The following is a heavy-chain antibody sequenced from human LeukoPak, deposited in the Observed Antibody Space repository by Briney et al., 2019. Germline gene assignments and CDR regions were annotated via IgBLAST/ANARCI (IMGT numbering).Heavy chain of an antibody. D-gene: IGHD1-26*01. Sequence: GGSLRLSCAASGFTFRSYAMSWVRQAPGKGLEWVSAISGSGGSTYDADSVKGRFTISRDNSKDTLYLQMNSLRAEDTAVYYCAGDAVTSGSYYRYFDYWGQGTLVTVSS. CDR3: AGDAVTSGSYYRYFDY. V-gene: IGHV3-23*01. CDR1: GFTFRSYA. CDR2: ISGSGGST. J-gene: IGHJ4*02.